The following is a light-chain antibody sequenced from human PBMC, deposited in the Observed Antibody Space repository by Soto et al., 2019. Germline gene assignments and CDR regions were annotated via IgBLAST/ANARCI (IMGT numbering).Light chain of an antibody. Sequence: DIVMTQSPDSLAVPLGERANINCKSSQSLLYSSNNKNYLAWYQQKSGQPPKLIIYWASTRESGVPDRFSGSGSATDFTLTISSLQAEDVAVYYCQQYYSLPINFGQGTRLEIK. CDR1: QSLLYSSNNKNY. CDR2: WAS. V-gene: IGKV4-1*01. CDR3: QQYYSLPIN. J-gene: IGKJ5*01.